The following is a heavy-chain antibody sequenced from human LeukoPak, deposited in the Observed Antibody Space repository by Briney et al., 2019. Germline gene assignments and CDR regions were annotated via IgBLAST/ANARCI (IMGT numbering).Heavy chain of an antibody. J-gene: IGHJ4*02. CDR1: GYSISSGYY. D-gene: IGHD3-3*01. Sequence: SETLSLTCAVSGYSISSGYYWGWIRQPPGKGLEWIGSIYHSGSTYYNPSLKSRVTISVDTSKNQFSLKLSSVTAADTAVYYXARDYDFWSGYSGWGQGTLVTVSS. CDR2: IYHSGST. CDR3: ARDYDFWSGYSG. V-gene: IGHV4-38-2*01.